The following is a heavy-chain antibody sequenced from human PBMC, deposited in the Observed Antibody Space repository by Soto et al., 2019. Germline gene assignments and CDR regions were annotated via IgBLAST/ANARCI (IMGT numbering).Heavy chain of an antibody. CDR1: GGSISSYY. D-gene: IGHD5-18*01. Sequence: SETLSLTCTVSGGSISSYYWSWIRQPPGKGLEWIGYIYYSGSTNYNPSLESRVTISVDTSKNQFSLKLSSVTAADTAVYYCARGSRGYSLRLAYWGQGTLVTVSS. CDR2: IYYSGST. V-gene: IGHV4-59*01. J-gene: IGHJ4*02. CDR3: ARGSRGYSLRLAY.